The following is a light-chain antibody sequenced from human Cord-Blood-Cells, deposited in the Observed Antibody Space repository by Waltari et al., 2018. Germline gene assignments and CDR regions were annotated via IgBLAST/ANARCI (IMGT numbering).Light chain of an antibody. V-gene: IGLV3-1*01. CDR3: QAWDSSTVV. J-gene: IGLJ2*01. CDR1: NLGDKC. CDR2: QDS. Sequence: SYELTQPPSVSVSPGPTASITCSGDNLGDKCPCWYHQKPGQSPVLVIYQDSKRPSGKPGRFSGSTSGNTATLTISGTQAMDEADYYCQAWDSSTVVFGGGTKLTVL.